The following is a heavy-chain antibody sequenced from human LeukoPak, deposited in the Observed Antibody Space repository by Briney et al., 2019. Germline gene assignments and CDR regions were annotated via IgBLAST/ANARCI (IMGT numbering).Heavy chain of an antibody. V-gene: IGHV3-66*01. D-gene: IGHD3-10*01. CDR3: ARDWVGYYGSGSGGDWSDP. CDR2: IYSGGST. J-gene: IGHJ5*02. Sequence: PGGSLRLSCAASGFTISSNYMSWVRQAPGKGLEWVSVIYSGGSTYYADSVKGRFTISRDNSKNTLYLQMNSLRADDTAVYYCARDWVGYYGSGSGGDWSDPWGQGTLVTVSS. CDR1: GFTISSNY.